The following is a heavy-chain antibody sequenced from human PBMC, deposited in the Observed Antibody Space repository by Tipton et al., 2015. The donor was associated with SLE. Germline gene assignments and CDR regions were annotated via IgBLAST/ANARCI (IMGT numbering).Heavy chain of an antibody. CDR3: EFRSTTMTTPSY. CDR1: GGTISDYT. CDR2: IIPVLDES. J-gene: IGHJ4*02. V-gene: IGHV1-69*09. Sequence: QVPLVQSGAEVKKPGSSVKVSCKASGGTISDYTISWVRQAPGQGLEWMGRIIPVLDESDYAQNFEGRVTITADKSTSTTYMELHSLRSEDTAIYFCEFRSTTMTTPSYWGQGSLVTVSS. D-gene: IGHD1-14*01.